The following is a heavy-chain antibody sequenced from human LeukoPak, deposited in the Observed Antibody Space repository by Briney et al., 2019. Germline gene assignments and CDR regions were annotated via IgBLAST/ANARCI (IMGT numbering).Heavy chain of an antibody. CDR1: GFTFSSYA. CDR2: ISGSGEST. J-gene: IGHJ6*03. V-gene: IGHV3-23*01. Sequence: GGSLRLSCAASGFTFSSYAMTWVRQGPGKGLQWVAGISGSGESTYYADSVKGRFTISRDNSKNTLYLQMNSLRAEDTAVYYCAKTSYHDFWSAPGSHHYLDVWRTGTTVTVSS. D-gene: IGHD3-3*01. CDR3: AKTSYHDFWSAPGSHHYLDV.